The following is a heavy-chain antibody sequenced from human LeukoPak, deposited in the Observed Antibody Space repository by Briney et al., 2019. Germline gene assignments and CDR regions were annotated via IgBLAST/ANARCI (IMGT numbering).Heavy chain of an antibody. CDR3: ARDVPYDSSGYYYYYYYYGMDV. D-gene: IGHD3-22*01. J-gene: IGHJ6*02. CDR1: GGTFSSYA. Sequence: GASVKVSCKASGGTFSSYAISWVRQAPGQGLEWMGGIIPIFGTANYAQKFQGRVTITADESTSTAYMELSSLRSEDTAVYYCARDVPYDSSGYYYYYYYYGMDVWGQGTTVTVSS. CDR2: IIPIFGTA. V-gene: IGHV1-69*13.